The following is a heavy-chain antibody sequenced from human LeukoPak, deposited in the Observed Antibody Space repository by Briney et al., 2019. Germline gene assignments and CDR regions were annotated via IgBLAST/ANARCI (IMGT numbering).Heavy chain of an antibody. CDR2: IYTSGST. CDR1: GGSISSYY. J-gene: IGHJ4*02. Sequence: SGTLSLTCTVSGGSISSYYWSWIRQPAGKGLEWIGRIYTSGSTNYNPSLKSRVTMSVDTSKNQFSLKLSSVTAADTAEYYCAREVYYYDSSGYYDYWGQGALVTVSS. CDR3: AREVYYYDSSGYYDY. D-gene: IGHD3-22*01. V-gene: IGHV4-4*07.